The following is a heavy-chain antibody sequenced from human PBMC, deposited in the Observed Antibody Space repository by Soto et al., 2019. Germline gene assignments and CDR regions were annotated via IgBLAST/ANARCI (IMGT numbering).Heavy chain of an antibody. V-gene: IGHV1-18*01. J-gene: IGHJ6*02. Sequence: ASVKVSCKASGYTFTIYGISWVRQAPGQSLEWMGWISGYNGDTNYAQKFQGRVSMTIDTSTTTAYMELRSLTSDDTAVYYCAKNGQPPYYFYGLDVWGQGTKVTVSS. D-gene: IGHD2-8*01. CDR2: ISGYNGDT. CDR1: GYTFTIYG. CDR3: AKNGQPPYYFYGLDV.